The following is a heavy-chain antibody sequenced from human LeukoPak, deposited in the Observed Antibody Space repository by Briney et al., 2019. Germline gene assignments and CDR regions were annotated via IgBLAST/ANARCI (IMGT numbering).Heavy chain of an antibody. CDR1: GFTFNTYD. Sequence: GGSLRLSCAASGFTFNTYDMSWVRQSPVKGLEWVSGLSGSGDRTYYTDSVKGRLIISRDNSKNTVYLQMNTLRAEDTALYYCARGGTLVRGGDPFDYWGQGTLVTVSS. CDR3: ARGGTLVRGGDPFDY. D-gene: IGHD3-10*01. V-gene: IGHV3-23*01. CDR2: LSGSGDRT. J-gene: IGHJ4*02.